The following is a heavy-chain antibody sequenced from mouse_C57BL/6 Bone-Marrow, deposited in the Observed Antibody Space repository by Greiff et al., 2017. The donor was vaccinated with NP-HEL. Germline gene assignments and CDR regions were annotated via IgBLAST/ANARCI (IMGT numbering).Heavy chain of an antibody. CDR1: GYAFTNYL. D-gene: IGHD2-4*01. Sequence: QVQLKQSGAELVRPGTSVKVSCKASGYAFTNYLIEWVKQRPGQGLEWIGVINPGSGGTNYNEKFKGKATLTADKYSSTAYMQLSSLTSEDSAVYFCARSGDYDVGAYWGQGTLVTVSA. J-gene: IGHJ3*01. CDR3: ARSGDYDVGAY. V-gene: IGHV1-54*01. CDR2: INPGSGGT.